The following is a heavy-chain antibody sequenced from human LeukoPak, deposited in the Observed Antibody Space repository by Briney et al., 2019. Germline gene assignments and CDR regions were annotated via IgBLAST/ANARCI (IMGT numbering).Heavy chain of an antibody. CDR2: INHSGST. D-gene: IGHD3-10*01. CDR1: GGSFSGYY. J-gene: IGHJ4*02. Sequence: KPSETLSLTCAVYGGSFSGYYWSWIRQPPGKGLEWIGEINHSGSTNYNPSLKSRVTISVDTSKNHFSLKLSSVTAADTAVYYCARVQGSYFSNAFFDYWGQGTLVTVSS. CDR3: ARVQGSYFSNAFFDY. V-gene: IGHV4-34*01.